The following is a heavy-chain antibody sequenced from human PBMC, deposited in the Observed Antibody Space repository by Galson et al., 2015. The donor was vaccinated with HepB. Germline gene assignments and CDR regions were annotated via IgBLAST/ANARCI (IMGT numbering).Heavy chain of an antibody. CDR1: GVSFSDSY. D-gene: IGHD2/OR15-2a*01. Sequence: SLRLSCAASGVSFSDSYMIWVRQAPGKGLEWISYISSGGDTITYADSVKGRFTVSRDNTKKLLFLQMNTLRDEDTAIYYCARATLRWFDPWGRGALVTVSS. V-gene: IGHV3-11*01. J-gene: IGHJ5*02. CDR3: ARATLRWFDP. CDR2: ISSGGDTI.